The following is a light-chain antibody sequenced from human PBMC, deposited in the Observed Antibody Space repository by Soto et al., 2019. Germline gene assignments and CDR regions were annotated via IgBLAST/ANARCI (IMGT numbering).Light chain of an antibody. CDR2: EVS. CDR3: SSYAGSNNFVV. J-gene: IGLJ2*01. CDR1: CSDIGGYNY. V-gene: IGLV2-8*01. Sequence: QSALTQPPSASGSPGQSVTISCTGTCSDIGGYNYVSWYQQHPGTAPKLMIYEVSQRPSGVPDRFSGSKSGNTASLTVSGLQAEDEADYYCSSYAGSNNFVVFGGGTQLTVL.